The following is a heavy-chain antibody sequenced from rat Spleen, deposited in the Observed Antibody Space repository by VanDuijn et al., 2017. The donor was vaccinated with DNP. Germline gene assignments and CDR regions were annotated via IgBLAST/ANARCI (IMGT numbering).Heavy chain of an antibody. J-gene: IGHJ2*01. Sequence: EVQLQESGPGLVKPSQSLSLTCSVAGYSITSNYWGWIRKFPGNKMEYIGHISYSGSTNYNPSLKSRFSITRDTSKNKFFLQLNSVITENTATYYCARWSRYFDYWGQGVMVTVSS. V-gene: IGHV3-1*01. CDR3: ARWSRYFDY. CDR1: GYSITSNY. CDR2: ISYSGST.